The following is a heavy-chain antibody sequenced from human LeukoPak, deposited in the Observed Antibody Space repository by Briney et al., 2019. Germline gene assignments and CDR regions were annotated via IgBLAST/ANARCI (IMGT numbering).Heavy chain of an antibody. J-gene: IGHJ4*02. V-gene: IGHV3-30*03. CDR3: LFQAEDGIRYLDY. CDR2: ISYDGSNK. Sequence: PVGSLRLSCAASGFTFSSYGTHWVRQAPGKGLEWVAVISYDGSNKYYADSVKGRFTISRDNSKNTLYLQMNSLRAEDTAVYYCLFQAEDGIRYLDYWGQGTLVTVSS. D-gene: IGHD3-9*01. CDR1: GFTFSSYG.